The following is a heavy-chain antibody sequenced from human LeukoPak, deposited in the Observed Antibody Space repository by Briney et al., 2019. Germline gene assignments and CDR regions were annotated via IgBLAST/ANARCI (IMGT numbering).Heavy chain of an antibody. J-gene: IGHJ4*02. Sequence: HPGRSLRLSCAASGFTFSSYGMHWVRQAPGKGLEWVAIISYDGSNKFYADSMKGRFTISRDNSKNTLYLQMNSLRAEDTAVYYCALPGQLSDGFDYWGQGTLVTVSS. D-gene: IGHD5-18*01. CDR1: GFTFSSYG. V-gene: IGHV3-30*03. CDR2: ISYDGSNK. CDR3: ALPGQLSDGFDY.